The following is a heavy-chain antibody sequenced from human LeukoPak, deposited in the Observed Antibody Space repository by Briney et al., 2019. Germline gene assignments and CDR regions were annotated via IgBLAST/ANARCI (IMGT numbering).Heavy chain of an antibody. CDR1: GGTFSSYA. D-gene: IGHD2-2*01. CDR2: IISIFGTA. V-gene: IGHV1-69*13. CDR3: ARATLLTDIVVVPAAFDY. Sequence: ASVKVSCKASGGTFSSYAISWVRQAPGQGLEWMGGIISIFGTANYAQKFQGRVTITADESTSTAYMELSSLRSEDTAVYYCARATLLTDIVVVPAAFDYWGQGTLVTVSS. J-gene: IGHJ4*02.